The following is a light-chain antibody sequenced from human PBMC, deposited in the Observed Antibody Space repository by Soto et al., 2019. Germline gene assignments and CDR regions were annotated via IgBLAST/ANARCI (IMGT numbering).Light chain of an antibody. J-gene: IGKJ2*01. Sequence: DNQMTQSPSTLSASLGDRVTITCRASQSIGSWLAWYKQTPGEAPKLLIYKASSLESGVPSRFSGSGSGTEFTLTISSLQPDHFATYYSQQYNSYPSTLGQGTKMDIK. CDR2: KAS. CDR3: QQYNSYPST. V-gene: IGKV1-5*03. CDR1: QSIGSW.